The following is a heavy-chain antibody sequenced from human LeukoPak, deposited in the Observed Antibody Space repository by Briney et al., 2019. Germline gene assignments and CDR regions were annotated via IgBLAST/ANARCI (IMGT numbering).Heavy chain of an antibody. J-gene: IGHJ5*02. CDR2: IIPIFGTA. D-gene: IGHD6-19*01. CDR3: ARAAIAVAGTSTYNWFDP. CDR1: GGTFSSYA. Sequence: ASVKVSCKASGGTFSSYAISWVRQAPGQGLEWMGGIIPIFGTANYAQKFQGRVTITADKSTSTAYMELSSLRSEDTAVYYCARAAIAVAGTSTYNWFDPWGQGTLVTVSS. V-gene: IGHV1-69*06.